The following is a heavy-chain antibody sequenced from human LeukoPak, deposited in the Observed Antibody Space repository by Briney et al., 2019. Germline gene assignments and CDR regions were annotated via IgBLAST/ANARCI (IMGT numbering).Heavy chain of an antibody. J-gene: IGHJ4*02. CDR1: EFTFSSYW. Sequence: PGGSLRLSCAASEFTFSSYWMNWVRQAPGKGLEWVANIKQDGSEKYYVDSVKGRFTISRDNAQYSLYLQMNSLRVEDTAIYYCARDHARDGYNFWGQGTLVTVSS. V-gene: IGHV3-7*01. CDR2: IKQDGSEK. CDR3: ARDHARDGYNF. D-gene: IGHD5-24*01.